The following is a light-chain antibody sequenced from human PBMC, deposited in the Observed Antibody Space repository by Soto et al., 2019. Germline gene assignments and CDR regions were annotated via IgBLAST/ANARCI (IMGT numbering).Light chain of an antibody. Sequence: EIVMTQSPATLSVSPGERATLSCRASQSVYSTLAWYQQKPGQAPSLLIYHASTKATGIPARFSGSGYGTEFTLTISSLQYEDFAVYYCQKYNKWPLTFGGGTKLEIK. V-gene: IGKV3-15*01. CDR2: HAS. J-gene: IGKJ4*01. CDR3: QKYNKWPLT. CDR1: QSVYST.